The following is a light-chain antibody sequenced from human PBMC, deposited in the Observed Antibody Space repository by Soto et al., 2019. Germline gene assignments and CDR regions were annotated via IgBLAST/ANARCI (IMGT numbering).Light chain of an antibody. V-gene: IGKV1-5*03. CDR2: KAS. CDR1: QTISSW. Sequence: DIPMTQSPSTLSGSVGDRVTITCRASQTISSWLAWYQQKPGKAPKLLIFKASTVKSGVPSRFSGSGTGTEYTLTISSGQPDDFATYYCQHDNGYSEAFGQGTKVELK. CDR3: QHDNGYSEA. J-gene: IGKJ1*01.